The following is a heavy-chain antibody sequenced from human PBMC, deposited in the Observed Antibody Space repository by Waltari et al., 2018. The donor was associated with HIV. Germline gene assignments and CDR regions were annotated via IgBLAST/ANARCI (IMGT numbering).Heavy chain of an antibody. D-gene: IGHD3-22*01. CDR3: ARDSSGYYYVGYGMDV. J-gene: IGHJ6*02. Sequence: QVQLVESGGGVVQPGRSLRLSCAASGFTFNTTDLYWVRQAPGKGLECVAVISYDGSNKYYADSVKGRFTISRDNSKNTLYLQMNSLRAEDTAVYYCARDSSGYYYVGYGMDVWGQGTTVTVSS. CDR2: ISYDGSNK. V-gene: IGHV3-30*01. CDR1: GFTFNTTD.